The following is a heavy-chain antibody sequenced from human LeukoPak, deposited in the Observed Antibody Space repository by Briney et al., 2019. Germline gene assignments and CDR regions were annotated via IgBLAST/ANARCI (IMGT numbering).Heavy chain of an antibody. J-gene: IGHJ3*02. D-gene: IGHD3-10*01. Sequence: SETLSLTCNVSGYSISSGYYWGWIRQPPGKGLEYIGSIFHTGSADYSPSLTSRVTISLDTSRNQFSLKLNSVTAADTAVYYCAKSNGYGLVDIWGQGTMVTVSS. CDR1: GYSISSGYY. CDR2: IFHTGSA. CDR3: AKSNGYGLVDI. V-gene: IGHV4-38-2*02.